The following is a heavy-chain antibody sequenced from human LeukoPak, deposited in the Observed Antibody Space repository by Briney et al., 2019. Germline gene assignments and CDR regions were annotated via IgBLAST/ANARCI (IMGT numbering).Heavy chain of an antibody. CDR3: ARDRNYYFDY. CDR1: GYSISSGYY. D-gene: IGHD4-11*01. J-gene: IGHJ4*02. Sequence: KASETLSLTCAVSGYSISSGYYWGWIRQPPGKGLEWIGSIYHSGSTYYNPSLKSRVTISVDTSKNQFSLKLSSVTAADTAVYCCARDRNYYFDYWGQGTLVTVSS. CDR2: IYHSGST. V-gene: IGHV4-38-2*02.